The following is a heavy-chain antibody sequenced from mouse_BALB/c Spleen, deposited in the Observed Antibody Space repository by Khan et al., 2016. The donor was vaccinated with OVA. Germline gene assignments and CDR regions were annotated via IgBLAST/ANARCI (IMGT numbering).Heavy chain of an antibody. CDR2: IISGSTYT. J-gene: IGHJ1*01. D-gene: IGHD2-1*01. CDR3: TRSGNYPHWYFDV. Sequence: EVELVESGGGLVRPGGSLKLSCAASGFSFTSYTMSWVRQTPVKRLEWVATIISGSTYTSYPDSVKGRVTISRDNAKNTLYLQMSRLKSEDTAMYYGTRSGNYPHWYFDVWGPGTTVTVS. V-gene: IGHV5-6-4*01. CDR1: GFSFTSYT.